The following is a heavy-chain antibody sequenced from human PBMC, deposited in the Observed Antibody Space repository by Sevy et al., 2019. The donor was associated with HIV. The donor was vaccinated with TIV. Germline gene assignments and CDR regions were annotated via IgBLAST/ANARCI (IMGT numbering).Heavy chain of an antibody. V-gene: IGHV3-30*02. CDR3: AKCDCTVGTCQGGVYYYFMDV. J-gene: IGHJ6*03. CDR2: IGLDGSNK. CDR1: GFTFSLYG. Sequence: GGSLRLSCAASGFTFSLYGMHWVRQVPGKGLQWVAFIGLDGSNKFYADSVKGRFTVSRDNPKNMLYLQMNSLRTEDTGVDYSAKCDCTVGTCQGGVYYYFMDVWGKGTTVTVSS. D-gene: IGHD2-8*02.